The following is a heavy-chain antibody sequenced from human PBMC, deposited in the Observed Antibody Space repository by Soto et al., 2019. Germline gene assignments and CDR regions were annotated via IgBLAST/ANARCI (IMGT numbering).Heavy chain of an antibody. Sequence: QLQLQESGSGLVKPSQTLSLTCAVSGGSISSGGYSWSWIRQPPGKGLEWIGYIYHSGSTYYNPSPQPRLTSSVTRSKNQSTLQLSSVPAADTAAYYAAGGPAVARNYWGQGTLVTVSS. D-gene: IGHD6-19*01. CDR2: IYHSGST. CDR1: GGSISSGGYS. CDR3: AGGPAVARNY. J-gene: IGHJ4*02. V-gene: IGHV4-30-2*01.